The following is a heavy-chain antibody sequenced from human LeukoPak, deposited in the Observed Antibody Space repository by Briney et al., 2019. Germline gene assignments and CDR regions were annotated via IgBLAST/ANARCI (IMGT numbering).Heavy chain of an antibody. CDR3: AKGHSAHGTGFDY. V-gene: IGHV3-23*01. CDR2: INDSGDTT. CDR1: GLTFSRFA. Sequence: GGSLRLSCAASGLTFSRFAMSWVRQAPGKGLEWVSTINDSGDTTYYADSVKGRFTISRDNLKNTLYVQMNSLRVEDTAVYYCAKGHSAHGTGFDYWGQGTLVIVSS. J-gene: IGHJ4*02. D-gene: IGHD1-1*01.